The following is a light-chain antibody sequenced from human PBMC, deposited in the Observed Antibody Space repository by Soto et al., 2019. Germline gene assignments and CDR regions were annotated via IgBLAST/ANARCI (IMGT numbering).Light chain of an antibody. CDR2: AST. V-gene: IGKV1-39*01. J-gene: IGKJ1*01. Sequence: DIQVTQSPSSLSASVGDRLTITCRASQSISGYLNWYQQKLGKAPKLLIYASTSLRSGVPARFSGSGFGTDFSLTISSLQPEDSATYYCQQSYSLPWTFGQGTKVEIK. CDR3: QQSYSLPWT. CDR1: QSISGY.